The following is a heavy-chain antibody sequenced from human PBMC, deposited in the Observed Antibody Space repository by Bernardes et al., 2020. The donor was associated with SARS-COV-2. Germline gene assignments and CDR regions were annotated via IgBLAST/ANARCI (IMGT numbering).Heavy chain of an antibody. Sequence: GGSLIRSCAASGFTFSDHYLDWVRQAPGKGLEWIGRIRNKGSNYSTKYAASVEGRFIISRDDSRKSLYLQMNSLKTEDTAVYYCAREVPKYRDSSGYAHYYYAMDVWGQGTTVTVSS. J-gene: IGHJ6*02. CDR2: IRNKGSNYST. D-gene: IGHD3-22*01. CDR3: AREVPKYRDSSGYAHYYYAMDV. V-gene: IGHV3-72*01. CDR1: GFTFSDHY.